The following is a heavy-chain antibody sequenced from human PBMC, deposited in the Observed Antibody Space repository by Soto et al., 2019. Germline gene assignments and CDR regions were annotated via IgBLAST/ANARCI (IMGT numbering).Heavy chain of an antibody. Sequence: SETLSLTCAVYGGSFSGYYWSWIRQPPGKGLEWIGEINHSGSTNYNPSLKSRVTISVDTSKNQFSLKLSSVTAADTAVYYCARDRYSSSFNWFDPWGQGTLVTVS. CDR2: INHSGST. J-gene: IGHJ5*02. CDR1: GGSFSGYY. D-gene: IGHD6-13*01. CDR3: ARDRYSSSFNWFDP. V-gene: IGHV4-34*01.